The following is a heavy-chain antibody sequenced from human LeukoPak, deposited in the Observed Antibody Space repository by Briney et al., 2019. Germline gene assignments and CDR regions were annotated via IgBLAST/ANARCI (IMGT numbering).Heavy chain of an antibody. V-gene: IGHV3-30*01. CDR3: ARDKLVGGTIQGNWLDP. CDR1: GFTFSSYA. Sequence: GGSLRLSCAASGFTFSSYAMHWVRQAPGKGLEWVAVISYDGSKKYYADSVKGRFTISRDNSKSTVYLQMNSLRAEDTAVYYCARDKLVGGTIQGNWLDPWGQGTLVTVSS. CDR2: ISYDGSKK. J-gene: IGHJ5*02. D-gene: IGHD6-6*01.